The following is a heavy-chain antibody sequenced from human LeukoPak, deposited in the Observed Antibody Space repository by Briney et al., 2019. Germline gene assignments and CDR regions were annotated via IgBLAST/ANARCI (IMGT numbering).Heavy chain of an antibody. J-gene: IGHJ4*02. D-gene: IGHD2-2*01. CDR3: ARDSSVVPAATDYFDY. V-gene: IGHV3-7*01. Sequence: GGSLRLSCAASGFTFSSYWMSWVRQAPGKGLEWVANIKQDGSEKYYVDSVKGRFTISRDNAKNSLYLQMNSLRAEDTAVYYCARDSSVVPAATDYFDYWGRGTLVTVSS. CDR2: IKQDGSEK. CDR1: GFTFSSYW.